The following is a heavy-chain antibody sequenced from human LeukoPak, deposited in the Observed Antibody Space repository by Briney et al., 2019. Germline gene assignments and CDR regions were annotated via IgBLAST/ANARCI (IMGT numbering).Heavy chain of an antibody. J-gene: IGHJ4*02. Sequence: GGSLRLSCAASGFTFSSYSMNWVRQAPGKGLEWVSSISSSSSYIYYADSVKGRFTISRDKAKNSLYLQMNSLRAEDTAVYYCASGNRYSSSFDYWGQGTLVTVSS. D-gene: IGHD6-6*01. CDR2: ISSSSSYI. V-gene: IGHV3-21*01. CDR3: ASGNRYSSSFDY. CDR1: GFTFSSYS.